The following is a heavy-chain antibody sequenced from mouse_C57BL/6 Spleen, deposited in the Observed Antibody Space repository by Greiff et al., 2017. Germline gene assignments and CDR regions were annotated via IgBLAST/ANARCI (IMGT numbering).Heavy chain of an antibody. Sequence: QVQLQQSGAELVKPGASVKISCKASGYAFSSYWMNWVKQRPGKGLERIGQIYPGDGDTNYNGKFKGKATLTADKSSSTAYMQLSSLTSEDSAVYFCARRDPGYYYARDYWGQGTSVTVS. V-gene: IGHV1-80*01. D-gene: IGHD4-1*01. CDR1: GYAFSSYW. CDR2: IYPGDGDT. CDR3: ARRDPGYYYARDY. J-gene: IGHJ4*01.